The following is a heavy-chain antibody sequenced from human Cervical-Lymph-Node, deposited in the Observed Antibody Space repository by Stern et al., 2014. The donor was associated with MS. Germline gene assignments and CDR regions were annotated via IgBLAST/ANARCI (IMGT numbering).Heavy chain of an antibody. J-gene: IGHJ4*02. CDR1: GFSFSSYW. CDR2: SRSDGSST. Sequence: QLVVSGGGLVQPGGSLRLSCAASGFSFSSYWMHWVRQTPGKGLVVGSRSRSDGSSTTYADSVKGRFTISRDNAKNTLYLQMNSLRAEDTAVYYCARVGYGGNSAFDYWGQGTPVTVSS. D-gene: IGHD4-23*01. V-gene: IGHV3-74*01. CDR3: ARVGYGGNSAFDY.